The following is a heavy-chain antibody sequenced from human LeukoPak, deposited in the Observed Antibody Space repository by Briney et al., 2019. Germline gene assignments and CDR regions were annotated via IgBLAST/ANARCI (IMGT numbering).Heavy chain of an antibody. D-gene: IGHD3-3*01. Sequence: ASVKVSCKASGYTFTGYYMHWVRQAPGQGLEWMGWINPNSGGTNYAQKFQGRVTMTRDTSISTAYMELSRLRSDDTAVYYCARDRGSGSSGLEYYFDYWGQGTLVTVSS. V-gene: IGHV1-2*02. CDR3: ARDRGSGSSGLEYYFDY. CDR1: GYTFTGYY. J-gene: IGHJ4*02. CDR2: INPNSGGT.